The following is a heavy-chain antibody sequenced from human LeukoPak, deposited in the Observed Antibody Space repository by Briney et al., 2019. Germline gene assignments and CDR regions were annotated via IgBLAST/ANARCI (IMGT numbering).Heavy chain of an antibody. Sequence: WASVKVSCKASGYTFTSYGISWVRQAPGQGLEWMGWISAYNGNTNYAQKLQGRVTMTTDTSTSTAYMELRSLRSDDTAVYYCAGGYCSSTSCYLDYWGQGTLVTVSS. CDR1: GYTFTSYG. CDR3: AGGYCSSTSCYLDY. D-gene: IGHD2-2*03. CDR2: ISAYNGNT. V-gene: IGHV1-18*01. J-gene: IGHJ4*02.